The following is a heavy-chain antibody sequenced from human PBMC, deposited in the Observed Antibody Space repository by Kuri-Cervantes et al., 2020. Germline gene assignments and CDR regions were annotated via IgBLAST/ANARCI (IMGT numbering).Heavy chain of an antibody. CDR1: GYTFTSYG. CDR2: INPNSGGT. Sequence: ASVKVSCKASGYTFTSYGISWVRQAPGQGLEWMGWINPNSGGTNYAQKFQGRVTMTRDTSISTAYVELSRLRSDDTAVYYCARDRNDAFDIWGQGTMVTVSS. J-gene: IGHJ3*02. V-gene: IGHV1-2*02. CDR3: ARDRNDAFDI.